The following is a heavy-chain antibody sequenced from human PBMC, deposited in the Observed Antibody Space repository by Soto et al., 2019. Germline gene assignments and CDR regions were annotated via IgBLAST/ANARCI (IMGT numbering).Heavy chain of an antibody. CDR3: ARGLWNFDL. Sequence: PGGSLRLSCVASGFSFSEYTLSWVRQAPGKGLDWVSTISTSSSNIFYADSVKGRFTVSRDNAKNSLYLRMNRLRAEDTAVYYCARGLWNFDLWGRGTLVTV. CDR2: ISTSSSNI. V-gene: IGHV3-11*01. D-gene: IGHD3-16*01. J-gene: IGHJ2*01. CDR1: GFSFSEYT.